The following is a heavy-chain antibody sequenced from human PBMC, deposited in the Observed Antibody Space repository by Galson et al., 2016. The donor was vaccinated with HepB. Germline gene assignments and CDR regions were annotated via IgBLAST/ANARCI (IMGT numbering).Heavy chain of an antibody. CDR2: INHSGNT. D-gene: IGHD3-3*01. J-gene: IGHJ5*02. CDR1: GGSISSYY. CDR3: ARGTYYDSATRFDP. Sequence: SETLSLTCTVSGGSISSYYWTWIRQPPGKGLEWIGEINHSGNTNYNPSLKSRVNLSVDMSKKQFTLELTSVTVADTAIYYCARGTYYDSATRFDPWGQGTPVTVAS. V-gene: IGHV4-34*01.